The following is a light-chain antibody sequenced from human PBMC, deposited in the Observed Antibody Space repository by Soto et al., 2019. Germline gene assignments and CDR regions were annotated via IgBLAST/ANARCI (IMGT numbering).Light chain of an antibody. CDR1: QSVGSN. CDR2: AAS. CDR3: QHYNNWS. V-gene: IGKV3-15*01. J-gene: IGKJ5*01. Sequence: EMVMTQSPATLSVSPGERATLSCRASQSVGSNLAWYQQKPGQAPRLLIYAASTRATGIPARFSGSGSGTEFTLTISTLQSEDFAVYYCQHYNNWSFGQGTRLEIK.